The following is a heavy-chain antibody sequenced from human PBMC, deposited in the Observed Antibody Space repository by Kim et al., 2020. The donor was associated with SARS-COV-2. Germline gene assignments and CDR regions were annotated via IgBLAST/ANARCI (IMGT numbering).Heavy chain of an antibody. Sequence: ASVKVSCKASGYTFTSYAMNWVRQAPGQGLEWMGWINTNTGNPTYAQGFTGRFVFSLDTSVSTAYLQISSLKAEDTAVYYCARGYCSGGSCAPWDWFDPWGQGTLVTVSS. J-gene: IGHJ5*02. V-gene: IGHV7-4-1*02. CDR1: GYTFTSYA. D-gene: IGHD2-15*01. CDR3: ARGYCSGGSCAPWDWFDP. CDR2: INTNTGNP.